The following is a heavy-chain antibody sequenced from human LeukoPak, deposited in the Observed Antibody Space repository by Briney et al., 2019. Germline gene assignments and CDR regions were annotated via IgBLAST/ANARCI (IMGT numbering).Heavy chain of an antibody. CDR1: GASISSSRYY. D-gene: IGHD3-3*01. V-gene: IGHV4-39*01. CDR3: HVVDFWNSPNCYDDDS. CDR2: IFYTGST. J-gene: IGHJ5*02. Sequence: SETLSLTCSVSGASISSSRYYWGWIRQPPGKGLEWIGNIFYTGSTFYNPSLRSRVTVSVDTSRNQVYLKLSSVTAADTAVYYCHVVDFWNSPNCYDDDSWGQGTLVTVSS.